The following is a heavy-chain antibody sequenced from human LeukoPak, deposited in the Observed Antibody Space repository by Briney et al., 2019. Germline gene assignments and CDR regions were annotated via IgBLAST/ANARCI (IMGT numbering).Heavy chain of an antibody. CDR2: IRYDGTDK. J-gene: IGHJ4*02. CDR3: AKDLVSYGYIYPDF. V-gene: IGHV3-30*02. D-gene: IGHD5-18*01. Sequence: GGSLRLSCAASGFTFESYGMHWVRQAPGKGLEWVAFIRYDGTDKYYTDSVKGRFTLSRDNSKNTLHLQMNSLRAEDTAVYYCAKDLVSYGYIYPDFWGQGTLVTVSS. CDR1: GFTFESYG.